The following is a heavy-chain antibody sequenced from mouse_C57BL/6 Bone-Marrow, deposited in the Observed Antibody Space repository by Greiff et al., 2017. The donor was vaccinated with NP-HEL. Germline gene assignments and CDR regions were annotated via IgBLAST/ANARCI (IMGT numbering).Heavy chain of an antibody. J-gene: IGHJ3*01. CDR2: IYPGSGST. D-gene: IGHD1-1*01. Sequence: QVQLQQPGAELVKPGASVKMSCKASGYTFTSYWITWVKQRPGQGLAWIGDIYPGSGSTNYNEKFKSKATLTVDTSSSTAYMQLSSLTSEDSAVYYCARSGYYGSSRWFAYWGQGTLVTVSA. CDR3: ARSGYYGSSRWFAY. V-gene: IGHV1-55*01. CDR1: GYTFTSYW.